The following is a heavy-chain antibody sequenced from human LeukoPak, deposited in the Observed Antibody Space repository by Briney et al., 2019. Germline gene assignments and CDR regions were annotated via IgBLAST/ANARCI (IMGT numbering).Heavy chain of an antibody. D-gene: IGHD1-1*01. Sequence: GESLKISCKGSGYSFSNFWIGWVRQMPGKGLEWMGIIYPGDSDTRYSPSFQGQVTISADKSIRAAYLQWTTLKASDTAMYYCARQYTTGQYGFDYWGQGALVTVSS. CDR1: GYSFSNFW. J-gene: IGHJ4*02. V-gene: IGHV5-51*01. CDR2: IYPGDSDT. CDR3: ARQYTTGQYGFDY.